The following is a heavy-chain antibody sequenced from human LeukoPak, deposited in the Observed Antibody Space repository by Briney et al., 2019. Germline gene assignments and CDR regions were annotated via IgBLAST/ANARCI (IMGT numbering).Heavy chain of an antibody. CDR1: GFTFSSYA. CDR3: ARDGIVWGSYRYTGYDY. J-gene: IGHJ4*02. CDR2: ISYDGSNK. D-gene: IGHD3-16*02. Sequence: GGSLRLSCAASGFTFSSYAMHWVRQAPGKGLEWVAVISYDGSNKYYADSVKGRFTISRDNSKNTLYLQMNSLRAEDTAVYYCARDGIVWGSYRYTGYDYWGQGTLVTVSS. V-gene: IGHV3-30-3*01.